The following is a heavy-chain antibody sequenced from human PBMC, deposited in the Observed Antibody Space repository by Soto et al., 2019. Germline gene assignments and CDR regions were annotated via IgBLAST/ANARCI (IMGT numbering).Heavy chain of an antibody. Sequence: QVQLVQSGAEVKKPGSSVKVSCKASGGTFSSYAISWVRQAPGQGLEWMGGIIPIFGTANYAQKFQGRVTSTVDESTSTAYTELSSLRSEDTAVYYCARTRTGTTWFDPWGQGTLVTVSS. CDR3: ARTRTGTTWFDP. CDR2: IIPIFGTA. D-gene: IGHD1-1*01. CDR1: GGTFSSYA. J-gene: IGHJ5*02. V-gene: IGHV1-69*01.